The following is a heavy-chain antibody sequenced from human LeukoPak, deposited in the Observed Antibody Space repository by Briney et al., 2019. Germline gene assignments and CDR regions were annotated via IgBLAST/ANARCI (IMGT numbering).Heavy chain of an antibody. CDR1: GFPFSSYT. CDR3: ARTQGVYSYGYSPIDY. CDR2: ISSSSSFL. J-gene: IGHJ4*02. Sequence: GGSLRLSCAASGFPFSSYTMNWVRQAPGKWLDWVSSISSSSSFLYYADSVKGRFTISRDNAKNSLYLQMNSLRAEDTAVYYCARTQGVYSYGYSPIDYWGQGTLVTVSS. D-gene: IGHD5-18*01. V-gene: IGHV3-21*01.